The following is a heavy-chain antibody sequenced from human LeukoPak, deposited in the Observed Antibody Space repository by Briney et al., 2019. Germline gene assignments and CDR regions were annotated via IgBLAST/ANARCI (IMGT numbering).Heavy chain of an antibody. J-gene: IGHJ6*02. V-gene: IGHV5-51*01. CDR3: ARRGVDLRGSYYGMDV. D-gene: IGHD5-12*01. CDR1: GYSFTSYW. CDR2: IYPGDSDT. Sequence: GESLKISCKGSGYSFTSYWIGWVRQMPGKGLEWMGIIYPGDSDTRYSPSFQGQVTISADKSISTAYLQWSSLKASDTAMYYCARRGVDLRGSYYGMDVWGQGTTVTVSS.